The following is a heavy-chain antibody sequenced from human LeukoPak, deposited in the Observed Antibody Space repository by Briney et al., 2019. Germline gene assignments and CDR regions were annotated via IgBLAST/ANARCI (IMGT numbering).Heavy chain of an antibody. V-gene: IGHV3-21*01. CDR2: ISSSSSYI. J-gene: IGHJ6*02. Sequence: PGGSLRLSCAASGFTFSSYSMNWVRQAPGKGLEWVSSISSSSSYIYYADSVKGRFTISRDNAKNSLYLQMNSLRAEDTAVYYCARWYGSGSYYYYYYGMDVWGQGTTVTVSS. CDR1: GFTFSSYS. CDR3: ARWYGSGSYYYYYYGMDV. D-gene: IGHD3-10*01.